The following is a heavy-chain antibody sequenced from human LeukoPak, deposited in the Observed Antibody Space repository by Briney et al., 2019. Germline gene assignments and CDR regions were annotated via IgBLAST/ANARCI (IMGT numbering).Heavy chain of an antibody. D-gene: IGHD2-2*03. CDR2: IGPAGSAK. J-gene: IGHJ4*02. V-gene: IGHV3-7*01. CDR1: DFNFDSHW. Sequence: GGSLRLSCTASDFNFDSHWMTWVRQAPGKRLEWVANIGPAGSAKHYVGSVTGRFSISRDNAKNSLYLQMNSLRVEDTAVYYCASHLQTGDCNRASCQRPFDHWGQGTLVTVSS. CDR3: ASHLQTGDCNRASCQRPFDH.